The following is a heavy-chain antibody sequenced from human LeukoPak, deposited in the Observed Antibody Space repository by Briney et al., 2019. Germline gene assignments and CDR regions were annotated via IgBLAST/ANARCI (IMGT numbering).Heavy chain of an antibody. J-gene: IGHJ5*02. CDR3: ARVFQAKWFDP. CDR2: INPSGGST. D-gene: IGHD3-3*01. V-gene: IGHV1-46*01. Sequence: GASVKVSCKASGYTFTSYGISWVRQAPGQGLEWMGIINPSGGSTSYAQKFQGRVTMTRDMSTSTVYMELSSLRSEDTAVYYCARVFQAKWFDPWGQGTLVTVSS. CDR1: GYTFTSYG.